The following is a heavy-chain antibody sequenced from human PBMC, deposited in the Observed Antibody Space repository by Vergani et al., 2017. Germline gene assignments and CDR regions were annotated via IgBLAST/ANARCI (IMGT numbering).Heavy chain of an antibody. V-gene: IGHV4-4*03. J-gene: IGHJ4*02. CDR1: GDSIISNNC. CDR2: ICHTEDT. CDR3: ATIGYRRWGYYFDY. D-gene: IGHD2-2*02. Sequence: QVQLQESGPGLVKPPGTLSLTCAVSGDSIISNNCWTWVRPPPGTGLEWIGEICHTEDTKYSPSLKSRVTVSVDESRNLFSLRLNSVTAADTAVYYCATIGYRRWGYYFDYWGQGILVTVSS.